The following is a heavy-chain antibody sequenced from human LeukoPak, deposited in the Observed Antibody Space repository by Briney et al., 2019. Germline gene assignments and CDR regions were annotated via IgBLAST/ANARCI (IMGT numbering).Heavy chain of an antibody. V-gene: IGHV1-18*01. CDR1: GYTFTSYG. CDR3: ARDCILNCSGGSCRYYYYGMDV. Sequence: ASVKVSCKASGYTFTSYGISWVRQAPGQGLEWMGWISAYNGNTNYAQKLQGRVTMTTDTSTSTAYMELRSLRSDDTAVYCCARDCILNCSGGSCRYYYYGMDVWGQGTTATVSS. CDR2: ISAYNGNT. D-gene: IGHD2-15*01. J-gene: IGHJ6*02.